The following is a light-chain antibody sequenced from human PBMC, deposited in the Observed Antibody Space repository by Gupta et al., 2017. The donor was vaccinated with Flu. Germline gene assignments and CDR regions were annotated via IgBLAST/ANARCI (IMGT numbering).Light chain of an antibody. J-gene: IGKJ4*01. CDR2: DSS. CDR3: HQRSNWPPLT. V-gene: IGKV3-11*01. Sequence: EIVLTQSPATLPLSPGESATLSCRASQSISNYLACYQQKPGQPPRLLIYDSSTSATDIPARFSGSGSGTYFTLTLSSLEPEDFAVYYCHQRSNWPPLTFGGWTKVEIK. CDR1: QSISNY.